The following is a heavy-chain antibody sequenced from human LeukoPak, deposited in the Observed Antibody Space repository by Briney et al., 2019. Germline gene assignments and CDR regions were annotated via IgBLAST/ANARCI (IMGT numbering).Heavy chain of an antibody. CDR1: GGSVSSGRYY. V-gene: IGHV4-61*01. Sequence: PSETLSLTCTVSGGSVSSGRYYWSWIRQPPGKGLEWIGHTYYSGSTNYNPSLKSRVTISVDTSKNQFALKLSAVTAADTAVYYCARDRYYYGSGSYYNPLDLWGRGTLVTVSS. CDR2: TYYSGST. CDR3: ARDRYYYGSGSYYNPLDL. J-gene: IGHJ2*01. D-gene: IGHD3-10*01.